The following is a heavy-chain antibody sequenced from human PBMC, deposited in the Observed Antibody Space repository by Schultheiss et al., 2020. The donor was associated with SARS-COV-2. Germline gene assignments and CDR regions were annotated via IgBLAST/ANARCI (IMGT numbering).Heavy chain of an antibody. V-gene: IGHV4-34*01. D-gene: IGHD6-19*01. CDR3: ARGRGIAVAGRYNWFDP. J-gene: IGHJ5*02. Sequence: SETLSLTCAVYGGSFSGYYWSWIRQPPGKGLEWIGEINHSGSTNYNPSLKSRVTISVDTSKNQFSLKLSSVTAADTAVYYCARGRGIAVAGRYNWFDPWGQGTLVTVSS. CDR1: GGSFSGYY. CDR2: INHSGST.